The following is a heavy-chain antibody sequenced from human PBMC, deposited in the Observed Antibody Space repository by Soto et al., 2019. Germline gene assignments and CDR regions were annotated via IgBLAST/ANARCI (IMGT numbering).Heavy chain of an antibody. J-gene: IGHJ4*02. D-gene: IGHD3-3*01. CDR2: TSSGGDTI. Sequence: GGSLRLSCAVSGFTFSPYSMNWVRQAPGKGLEWISYTSSGGDTIYYADSVRGRFTVSRDNTKNSLYLQMDSLRDEDTAVYYCARDRSTIYGVVTPIDYWGQGTLVTVSS. V-gene: IGHV3-48*02. CDR1: GFTFSPYS. CDR3: ARDRSTIYGVVTPIDY.